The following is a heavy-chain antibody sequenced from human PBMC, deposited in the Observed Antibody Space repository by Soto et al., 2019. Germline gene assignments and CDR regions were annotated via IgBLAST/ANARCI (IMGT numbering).Heavy chain of an antibody. CDR1: GLTFSNYA. V-gene: IGHV3-23*01. D-gene: IGHD1-7*01. CDR3: AKNQERELPRVIDF. CDR2: MSGSSSTT. Sequence: GGSLRLSCATSGLTFSNYAMSWVRQAPGGGLEWVSAMSGSSSTTYYADSVRGRFTISRDRSKNTLYLQMSSLRAEDTALYYCAKNQERELPRVIDFWGQGTLVTVSS. J-gene: IGHJ4*02.